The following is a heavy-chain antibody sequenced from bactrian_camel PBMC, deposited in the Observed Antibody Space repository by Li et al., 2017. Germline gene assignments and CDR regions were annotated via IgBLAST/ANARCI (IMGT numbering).Heavy chain of an antibody. Sequence: DVQLVESGGGSVQAGGSLRLSCTASGYTYRTFCMGWFRQATGKERVGVVGIDSDGRTTYSPSVKGQFTISKDNAKNTVYLQMNSLKPEDTAMYYCAARGPYCYTKLSVRDFTYWGQGTQVTVS. V-gene: IGHV3S10*01. CDR1: GYTYRTFC. D-gene: IGHD2*01. CDR2: IDSDGRT. CDR3: AARGPYCYTKLSVRDFTY. J-gene: IGHJ6*01.